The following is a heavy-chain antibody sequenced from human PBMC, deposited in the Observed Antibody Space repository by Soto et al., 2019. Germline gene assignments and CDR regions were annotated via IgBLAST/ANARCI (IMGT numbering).Heavy chain of an antibody. CDR2: ISAYNGNT. CDR1: GYTFTSYG. D-gene: IGHD4-4*01. CDR3: ARDRYEKTTCTWGNPTRVNWFDP. V-gene: IGHV1-18*01. Sequence: QVQLVQSGAEVKKPGASVKVSCKASGYTFTSYGISWVRQAPGQGLEWMGWISAYNGNTNYAQKPQGRVTLTTDTPTRTANMELRSMRSDDTAVYYCARDRYEKTTCTWGNPTRVNWFDPWGQGTLVTVSS. J-gene: IGHJ5*02.